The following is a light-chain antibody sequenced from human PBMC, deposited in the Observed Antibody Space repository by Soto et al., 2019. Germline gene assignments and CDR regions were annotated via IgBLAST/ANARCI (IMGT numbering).Light chain of an antibody. J-gene: IGKJ5*01. CDR1: QGVTTN. Sequence: EIVMTQSTAALSVSPGERATLSCRAGQGVTTNFAWYQQKSGQSPRLLIYDVSIRATGVPARFSGTGSETDFTLTISGLQSEDSAVYFCQQYDNWPFSFGQGTRLEIK. CDR2: DVS. V-gene: IGKV3-15*01. CDR3: QQYDNWPFS.